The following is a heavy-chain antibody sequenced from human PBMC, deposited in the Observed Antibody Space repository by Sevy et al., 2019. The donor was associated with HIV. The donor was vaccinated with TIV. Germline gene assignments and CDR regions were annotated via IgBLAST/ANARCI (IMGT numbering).Heavy chain of an antibody. V-gene: IGHV3-7*03. CDR2: IKVDGSEK. CDR1: GFTFSRYW. D-gene: IGHD2-2*01. CDR3: ARGCSSTRCLWGMDV. Sequence: GGSLRLSCAASGFTFSRYWMSWVRQAPGKGLEWVANIKVDGSEKYYVDSVKGRFTISREKARNSLYLQMDSLRAEDTAVYYCARGCSSTRCLWGMDVWGQGTTVTVSS. J-gene: IGHJ6*02.